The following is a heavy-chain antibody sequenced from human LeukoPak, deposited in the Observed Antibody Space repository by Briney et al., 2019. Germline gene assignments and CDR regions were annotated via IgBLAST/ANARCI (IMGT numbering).Heavy chain of an antibody. V-gene: IGHV4-4*07. CDR2: IYTSGSI. Sequence: TASETLSLTCTVSGGSISSYYWSWIRQPAGKGLEWIGRIYTSGSINYNPSLKSRVTMSVDTSKNQFSLKLSSVTAADTAVYYCARDKGYSSGWTLYGMDVWGQGTTVTVSS. CDR1: GGSISSYY. D-gene: IGHD6-19*01. CDR3: ARDKGYSSGWTLYGMDV. J-gene: IGHJ6*02.